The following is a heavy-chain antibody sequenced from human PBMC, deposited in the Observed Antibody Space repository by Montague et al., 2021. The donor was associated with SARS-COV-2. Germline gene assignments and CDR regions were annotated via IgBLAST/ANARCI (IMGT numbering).Heavy chain of an antibody. Sequence: SETLSPTRTVSGGSISSYYWSWIRQPPGKGLEWIGYIYYSGSTNYNPSLKSRVTISVDTSKNQFSLKLSSVTAADTAVYYCARASITMVRGVTRWYFDLWGRGTLVTVSS. V-gene: IGHV4-59*13. CDR3: ARASITMVRGVTRWYFDL. CDR2: IYYSGST. J-gene: IGHJ2*01. D-gene: IGHD3-10*01. CDR1: GGSISSYY.